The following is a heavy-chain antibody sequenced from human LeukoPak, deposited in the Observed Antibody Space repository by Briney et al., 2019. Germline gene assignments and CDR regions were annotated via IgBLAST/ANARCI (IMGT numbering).Heavy chain of an antibody. V-gene: IGHV1-18*01. J-gene: IGHJ4*02. D-gene: IGHD3-10*01. Sequence: ASVKVSCKASGYTFTSYSITWVRQAPGQGLEWLGWISAYNGDTKYAQRLLDRVSMTTDASTTTAYLELRSLRSDDTAVYYCARQFRGVPDYWGQGTLVTVSS. CDR3: ARQFRGVPDY. CDR2: ISAYNGDT. CDR1: GYTFTSYS.